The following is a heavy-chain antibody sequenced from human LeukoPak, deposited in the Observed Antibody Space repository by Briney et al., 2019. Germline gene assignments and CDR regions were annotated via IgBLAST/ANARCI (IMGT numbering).Heavy chain of an antibody. V-gene: IGHV4-59*01. CDR3: ARRNGSGSYPADY. J-gene: IGHJ4*02. CDR2: IYHSGST. CDR1: GGSISSYY. Sequence: SETLSLTCTVSGGSISSYYWTWIRQPPGKGLEWIGYIYHSGSTKYNSSLKSRVTMSVDTSKNQFSLKLSSVTAADTAVYYCARRNGSGSYPADYWGQGTLVTVSS. D-gene: IGHD3-10*01.